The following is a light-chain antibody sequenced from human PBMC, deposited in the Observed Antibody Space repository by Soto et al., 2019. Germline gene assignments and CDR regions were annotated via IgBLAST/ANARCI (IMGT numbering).Light chain of an antibody. Sequence: EIVLTQSPGTLSLSPGERATLSCRASQSVSSRFLAWYQQKPGQASRLLMYGASSRATGIPDRFSGTGSGSDSMLTISRLEPEDFAVCYCQQLGSSPYTFALGTTLEIK. CDR2: GAS. V-gene: IGKV3-20*01. CDR1: QSVSSRF. J-gene: IGKJ2*01. CDR3: QQLGSSPYT.